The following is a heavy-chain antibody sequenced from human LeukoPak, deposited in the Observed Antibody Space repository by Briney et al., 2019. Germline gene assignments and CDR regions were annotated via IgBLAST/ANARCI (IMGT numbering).Heavy chain of an antibody. CDR1: GFTFSDYH. J-gene: IGHJ5*02. Sequence: GGSLRLSCAASGFTFSDYHMTWIRQAPGKGLEWVSYISSTSIYTNYADSVKGRFTISRDNAKNSLYLQMNSLRAEDTAVYYCARDRLGASPHLWGQGTLVTVSS. D-gene: IGHD1-26*01. CDR2: ISSTSIYT. V-gene: IGHV3-11*05. CDR3: ARDRLGASPHL.